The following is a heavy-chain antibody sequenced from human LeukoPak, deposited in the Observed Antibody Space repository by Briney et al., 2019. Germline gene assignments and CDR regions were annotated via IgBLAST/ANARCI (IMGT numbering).Heavy chain of an antibody. CDR3: ARGGLYSSSVDY. CDR2: IYSSGST. J-gene: IGHJ4*02. V-gene: IGHV4-34*01. D-gene: IGHD6-6*01. Sequence: SETLSLTCAVYGGSFSGYYWSWIRQPPGKGLELVGFIYSSGSTKYNPSLKSRVTISVDTSKNQFSLKLSSVTAADTAVYYCARGGLYSSSVDYWGQGTLVTVSS. CDR1: GGSFSGYY.